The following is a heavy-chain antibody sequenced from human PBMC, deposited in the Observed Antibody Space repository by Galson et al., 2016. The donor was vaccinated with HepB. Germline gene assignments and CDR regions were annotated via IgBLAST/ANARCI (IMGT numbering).Heavy chain of an antibody. J-gene: IGHJ4*02. CDR1: GFAFSNYG. CDR3: TPPRDHSSGWHEIGD. CDR2: ISDSGATS. V-gene: IGHV3-23*01. Sequence: SLRLSCAASGFAFSNYGMSWVRQAPGKGLEWVSAISDSGATSYYADSVEGRFSTFRDNSMNTLYLQMHSLRVEDTALYYCTPPRDHSSGWHEIGDWGQGTLVTVSS. D-gene: IGHD6-19*01.